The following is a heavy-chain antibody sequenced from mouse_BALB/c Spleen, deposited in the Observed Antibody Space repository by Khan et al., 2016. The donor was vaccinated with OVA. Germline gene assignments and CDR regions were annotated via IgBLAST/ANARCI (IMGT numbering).Heavy chain of an antibody. V-gene: IGHV9-3-1*01. J-gene: IGHJ4*01. Sequence: QIQLVQSGPELKKPGETVKISCKASGYTFTNCGMNWVQQAPGKGLKWMGWINTYTGEPTYADDFKGRFAFSLETSASPAYLQINNLKNEDTATYFCARPPYFSYVLDYWGKGTSGTVAS. CDR1: GYTFTNCG. CDR2: INTYTGEP. D-gene: IGHD2-10*01. CDR3: ARPPYFSYVLDY.